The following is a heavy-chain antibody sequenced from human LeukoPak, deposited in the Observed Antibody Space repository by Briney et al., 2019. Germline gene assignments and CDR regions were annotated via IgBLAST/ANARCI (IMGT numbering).Heavy chain of an antibody. V-gene: IGHV3-23*01. Sequence: GGSLRLSCAASGFTFSSYAMSWVRQAPGKGLEWVSAISGSGGSTYYADSVKGRFTISRDNSKDTLCLQMNSLRAEDTAVYYCAKGLDSSGYYWSYFDYWGQGTLVTVSS. CDR2: ISGSGGST. CDR3: AKGLDSSGYYWSYFDY. J-gene: IGHJ4*02. CDR1: GFTFSSYA. D-gene: IGHD3-22*01.